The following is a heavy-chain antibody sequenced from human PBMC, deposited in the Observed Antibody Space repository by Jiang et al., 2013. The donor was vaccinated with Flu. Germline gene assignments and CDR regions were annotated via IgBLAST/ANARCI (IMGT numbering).Heavy chain of an antibody. J-gene: IGHJ4*02. D-gene: IGHD3-22*01. CDR3: VRGHYDTSGYYPY. V-gene: IGHV4-59*01. CDR1: TASMSSYY. CDR2: IYSTGST. Sequence: GSGLVKPSETLSLTCNVSTASMSSYYWSWIRQPPGNGLEWIGYIYSTGSTNYNPALKSRVTLSIDTSKRQFSLSLSSVTAADTAMYYCVRGHYDTSGYYPYWGQGHLVTVSS.